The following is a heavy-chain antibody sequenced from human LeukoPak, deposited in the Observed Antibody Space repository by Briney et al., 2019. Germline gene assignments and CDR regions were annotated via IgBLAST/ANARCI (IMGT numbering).Heavy chain of an antibody. CDR2: VYTSGGGT. J-gene: IGHJ3*01. CDR3: AAEIYGGNSDCCTFDF. CDR1: GYTFTRYY. Sequence: SVKVSCKASGYTFTRYYIHWVRQAPGQGLEWMGVVYTSGGGTIYAQEFQGRVTMTSDTSTSTAYMELSSLRSEDTAVYYCAAEIYGGNSDCCTFDFWGPGTPVTVSS. V-gene: IGHV1-46*01. D-gene: IGHD4-23*01.